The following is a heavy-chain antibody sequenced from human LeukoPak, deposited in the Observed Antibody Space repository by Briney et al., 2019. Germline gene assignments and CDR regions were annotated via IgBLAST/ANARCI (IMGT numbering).Heavy chain of an antibody. CDR3: AREGVAVAGCFDY. J-gene: IGHJ4*02. D-gene: IGHD6-19*01. CDR2: ISYDGSNK. Sequence: GGSLRLSCAASGFTFSSYAMHWVREAPGEGLEWVSVISYDGSNKYYADSVKGRFTISRDNSKNTLYMQMNSLRAEDTDVYYCAREGVAVAGCFDYWGQGTLVTVSS. CDR1: GFTFSSYA. V-gene: IGHV3-30*04.